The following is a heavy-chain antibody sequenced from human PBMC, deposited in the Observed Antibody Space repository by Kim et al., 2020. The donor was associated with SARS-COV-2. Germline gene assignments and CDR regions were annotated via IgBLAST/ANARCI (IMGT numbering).Heavy chain of an antibody. CDR2: ISYEGSIK. CDR3: AKSSEFFWLGQGLNAFD. V-gene: IGHV3-30*18. CDR1: GFTFNNYA. J-gene: IGHJ3*01. Sequence: GGSLRLSCGASGFTFNNYAIHWVRQAPGKGLEWVAVISYEGSIKYYADSVKGQFTVSRDNSNNTLYLHMRSLRPEDTAMYYCAKSSEFFWLGQGLNAFD. D-gene: IGHD3-3*01.